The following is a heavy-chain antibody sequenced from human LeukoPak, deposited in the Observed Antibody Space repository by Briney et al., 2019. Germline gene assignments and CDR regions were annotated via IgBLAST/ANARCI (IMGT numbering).Heavy chain of an antibody. CDR1: GFTFSDYY. Sequence: GGSLRLSCVASGFTFSDYYMSWIRQAPGKGLEWVSSITSSSSYIYYADSVKGRFTISRDNAKKSVYLQMNSLRAEDTAVYYCARGSTYSSGWYTGFDYWGQGTLVTVSS. CDR3: ARGSTYSSGWYTGFDY. V-gene: IGHV3-11*06. D-gene: IGHD6-19*01. J-gene: IGHJ4*02. CDR2: ITSSSSYI.